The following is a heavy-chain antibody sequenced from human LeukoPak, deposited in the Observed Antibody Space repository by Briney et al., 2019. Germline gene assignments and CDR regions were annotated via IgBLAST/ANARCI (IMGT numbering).Heavy chain of an antibody. CDR2: IIPIFGTA. J-gene: IGHJ3*02. D-gene: IGHD1-26*01. CDR1: GYTFTSYA. CDR3: ARGRIVGATPDAFDI. Sequence: GASVKVSCKASGYTFTSYAISWVRQAPGQGLEWMGGIIPIFGTANYAQKFQGRVTITADKSTSTAYMELSSLRYEDTAVYYCARGRIVGATPDAFDIWGQGTMVTVSS. V-gene: IGHV1-69*06.